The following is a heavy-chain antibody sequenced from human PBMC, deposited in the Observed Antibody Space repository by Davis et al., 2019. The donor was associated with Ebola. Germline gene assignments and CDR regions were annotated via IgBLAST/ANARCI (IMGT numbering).Heavy chain of an antibody. Sequence: ASVKVSCKASGGTFSSYAISWVRQAPGQGLEWMGWISAYNGNTNYAQKLQGRVTMTTDTSTSTAYMELRSLRSDDTAVYYCARGLSIAAAHYYYYGMDVWGQGTTVTVSS. CDR2: ISAYNGNT. CDR1: GGTFSSYA. J-gene: IGHJ6*02. CDR3: ARGLSIAAAHYYYYGMDV. V-gene: IGHV1-18*01. D-gene: IGHD6-13*01.